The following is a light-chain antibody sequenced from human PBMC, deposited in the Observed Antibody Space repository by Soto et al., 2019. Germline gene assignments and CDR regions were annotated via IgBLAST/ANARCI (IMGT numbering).Light chain of an antibody. Sequence: EIVLTHSPATLSLSPEEEATLSCRDSQSVSIYLAWYQQKPGQAPRLLIYDASNRATGIPARFSGSGSGTDFALTICSLEPEDSAVYYCQQRSNWPPITFGQRTRLEIK. J-gene: IGKJ5*01. CDR2: DAS. CDR3: QQRSNWPPIT. V-gene: IGKV3-11*01. CDR1: QSVSIY.